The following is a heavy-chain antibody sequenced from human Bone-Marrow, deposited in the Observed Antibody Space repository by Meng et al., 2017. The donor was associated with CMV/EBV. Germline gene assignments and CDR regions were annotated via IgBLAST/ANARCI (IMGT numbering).Heavy chain of an antibody. Sequence: GESLKISCAASGFTFSSWRMHWVRQAPGKGLVWVSRINSDGSSTSYADSVKGRFTISRDNAKNTLYLQMNSLRAEDTAVYYCARDGISKYCSGTSCSRNWYFDLWGRGTLATVSS. J-gene: IGHJ2*01. CDR2: INSDGSST. CDR3: ARDGISKYCSGTSCSRNWYFDL. CDR1: GFTFSSWR. D-gene: IGHD2-2*01. V-gene: IGHV3-74*01.